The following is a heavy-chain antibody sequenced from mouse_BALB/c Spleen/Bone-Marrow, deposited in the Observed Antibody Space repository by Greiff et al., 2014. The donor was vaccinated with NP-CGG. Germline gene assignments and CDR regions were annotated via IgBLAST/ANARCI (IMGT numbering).Heavy chain of an antibody. V-gene: IGHV1-7*01. CDR2: INPSTDYT. Sequence: QVQLQQPGAELAKPGASLKMPCKASGYTFTSYWMHWVKQRPGQGLEWIGYINPSTDYTEYNQKFKDKATLTADKSSSTAFMQLSSLTSEDSAVYYCARRAYGGSYGFAYWGQGTLVTVSA. D-gene: IGHD1-1*01. J-gene: IGHJ3*01. CDR3: ARRAYGGSYGFAY. CDR1: GYTFTSYW.